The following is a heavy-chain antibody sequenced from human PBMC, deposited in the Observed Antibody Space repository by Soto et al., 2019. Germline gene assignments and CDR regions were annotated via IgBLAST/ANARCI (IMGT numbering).Heavy chain of an antibody. D-gene: IGHD2-21*02. CDR3: AREAVVTPNWFDP. CDR2: IYYSGST. CDR1: GGSISSGDYY. Sequence: SETLSLTCTVSGGSISSGDYYWSWIRQPPGKGLEWIGYIYYSGSTYYNPSLKSRVTISVDTSKNQFSLKLSSVTAADTAVYYCAREAVVTPNWFDPWGQGTLVTVYS. J-gene: IGHJ5*02. V-gene: IGHV4-30-4*01.